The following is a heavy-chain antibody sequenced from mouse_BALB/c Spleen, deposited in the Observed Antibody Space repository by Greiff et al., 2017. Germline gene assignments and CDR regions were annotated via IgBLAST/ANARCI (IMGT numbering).Heavy chain of an antibody. V-gene: IGHV2-9*02. CDR3: AREGITTGGYAMDY. CDR2: IWAGGST. J-gene: IGHJ4*01. CDR1: GFSLTSYG. D-gene: IGHD2-4*01. Sequence: VQLVESGPGLVAPSQSLSITCTVSGFSLTSYGVHWVRQPPGKGLEWLGVIWAGGSTNYNSALMSRLSISKDNSKSQVFLKMNSLQTDDTAMYYCAREGITTGGYAMDYWGQGTSVTVSS.